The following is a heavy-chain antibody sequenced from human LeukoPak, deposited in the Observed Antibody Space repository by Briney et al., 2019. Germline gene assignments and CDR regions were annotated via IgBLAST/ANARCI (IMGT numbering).Heavy chain of an antibody. CDR1: GFTFSTYT. CDR2: ISSSSSYM. J-gene: IGHJ4*02. Sequence: GGSLRLSCAASGFTFSTYTMNWVRQAPGKGLERVSSISSSSSYMFYADSVKGRFTISRDNAKNSLYLQMNSLRAEDTAVYYCARELGIPFDYWGQGTLVTVSS. D-gene: IGHD7-27*01. V-gene: IGHV3-21*01. CDR3: ARELGIPFDY.